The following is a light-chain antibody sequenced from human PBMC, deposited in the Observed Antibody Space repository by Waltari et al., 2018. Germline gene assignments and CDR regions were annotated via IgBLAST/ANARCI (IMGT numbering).Light chain of an antibody. Sequence: EIALTPSPGTLSLSPGERATLSCRASQSIGKYLVWYQQKPGQAPRLLIYAASSRATGVPDRFSGSGSGTDFSLTISRLEPEDFAVYYCQNHERLPATFGQGTKVEIK. V-gene: IGKV3-20*01. CDR3: QNHERLPAT. CDR1: QSIGKY. J-gene: IGKJ1*01. CDR2: AAS.